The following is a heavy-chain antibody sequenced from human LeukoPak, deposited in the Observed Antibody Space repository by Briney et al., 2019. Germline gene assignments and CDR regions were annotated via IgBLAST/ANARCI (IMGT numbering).Heavy chain of an antibody. CDR1: GGTFSSYA. J-gene: IGHJ5*02. CDR3: ARWRYSSGNWFDP. CDR2: IIPIFGTA. Sequence: SVKVSCKASGGTFSSYAISWVRQAPGQGLVWMGGIIPIFGTANYAQKFQGRVTITTDESTSTAYMELSGLRSEDTAVYYCARWRYSSGNWFDPWGQGTLVTVSS. D-gene: IGHD6-19*01. V-gene: IGHV1-69*05.